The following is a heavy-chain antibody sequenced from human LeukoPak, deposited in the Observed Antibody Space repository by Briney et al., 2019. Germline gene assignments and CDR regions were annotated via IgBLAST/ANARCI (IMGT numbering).Heavy chain of an antibody. CDR2: ISSSSTYI. V-gene: IGHV3-21*06. CDR1: GFTFSSYS. J-gene: IGHJ4*02. Sequence: PGGSLRLSCAASGFTFSSYSMNWVRQAPGKGLEWVSSISSSSTYIYYADSVKGRFTISRDNAKNSVYLQMNSLRAEDTAVYYCARVRYFDWSPIDYWGQGTLVTVSS. CDR3: ARVRYFDWSPIDY. D-gene: IGHD3-9*01.